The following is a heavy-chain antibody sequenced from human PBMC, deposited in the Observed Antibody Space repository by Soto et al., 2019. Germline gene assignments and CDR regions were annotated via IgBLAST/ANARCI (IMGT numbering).Heavy chain of an antibody. V-gene: IGHV3-30*18. CDR3: AKDAPIGATGAFDM. CDR2: MSYDGSNK. J-gene: IGHJ3*02. Sequence: PGGSLRLSCAASGFTFSSYGMHWVRQAPGKGLEWMAVMSYDGSNKFYGDSVKGRFTISRDNSKNTLYLQMNSLRAEDTAVYYSAKDAPIGATGAFDMWGQGTMVTVS. CDR1: GFTFSSYG. D-gene: IGHD1-26*01.